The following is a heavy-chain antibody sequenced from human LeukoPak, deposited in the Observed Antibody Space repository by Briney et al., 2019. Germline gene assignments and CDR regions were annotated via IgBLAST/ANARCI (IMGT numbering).Heavy chain of an antibody. Sequence: TGGSLRLSCAASGFTFDDYGMSWVRQAPGKGLEWVSGINWNGGSTGYADSVKGRFTISRDNAKNPLYLQMNSLRAGDTALYYCARERTYYYDSNPDYFDYWGQGTLVTVSS. J-gene: IGHJ4*02. D-gene: IGHD3-22*01. CDR3: ARERTYYYDSNPDYFDY. CDR2: INWNGGST. V-gene: IGHV3-20*04. CDR1: GFTFDDYG.